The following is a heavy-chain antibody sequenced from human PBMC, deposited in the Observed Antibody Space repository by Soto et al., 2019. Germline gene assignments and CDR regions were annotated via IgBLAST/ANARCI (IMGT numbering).Heavy chain of an antibody. CDR2: ISGSGGST. V-gene: IGHV3-23*01. CDR3: AKDVSLYSSSWYYPDY. CDR1: GFRVSSYA. Sequence: GGCLRLSCAASGFRVSSYAMSWVRPAPGKGLEWVSAISGSGGSTYYADSVKGRFTISRDNSKNTLYLQMNSLRAEDTAVYYCAKDVSLYSSSWYYPDYWGQGTPVTVSS. D-gene: IGHD6-13*01. J-gene: IGHJ4*02.